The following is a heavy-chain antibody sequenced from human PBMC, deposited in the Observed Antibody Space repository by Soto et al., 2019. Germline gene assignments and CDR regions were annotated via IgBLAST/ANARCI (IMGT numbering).Heavy chain of an antibody. CDR2: IYYSEST. Sequence: SETLSLTCTVSGGSISSGGYYWSWFRQHPGKGLEWIGYIYYSESTYYNPSLKSRVTISVDTSKNQFSLKLSSVTAAVTAVYYCARVYNRNYSLWGEGTLVTVSS. D-gene: IGHD1-1*01. CDR3: ARVYNRNYSL. V-gene: IGHV4-31*03. CDR1: GGSISSGGYY. J-gene: IGHJ4*02.